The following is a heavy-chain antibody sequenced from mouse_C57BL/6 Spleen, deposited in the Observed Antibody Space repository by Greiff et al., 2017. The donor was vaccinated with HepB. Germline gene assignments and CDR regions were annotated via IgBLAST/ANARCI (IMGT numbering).Heavy chain of an antibody. J-gene: IGHJ2*01. CDR2: IDPSDSYA. V-gene: IGHV1-69*01. CDR1: GYTFTSYW. CDR3: ARRDYGRDFDY. D-gene: IGHD1-1*01. Sequence: QVQLQQPGAELVMPGASVKLSYKASGYTFTSYWMHWVKQRPGQGLEWIGEIDPSDSYANYNQKFKGKSTLTVDKSSSTAYMQLSSLTSEDSAVYYCARRDYGRDFDYWGQGTTLTVSS.